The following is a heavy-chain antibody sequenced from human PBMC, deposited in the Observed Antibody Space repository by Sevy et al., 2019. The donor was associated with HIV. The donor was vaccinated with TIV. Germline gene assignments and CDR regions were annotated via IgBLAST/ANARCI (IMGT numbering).Heavy chain of an antibody. Sequence: GGSLSLSCVASGFTFGSYGMLWVRQAPGKGLEWVADIWFDGSNIHYADSVRGRFTISRDNSKNTLSLQMSSLRAEDTAVYYCARERTYLFDYSGQGTLVTVSS. V-gene: IGHV3-33*01. CDR3: ARERTYLFDY. J-gene: IGHJ4*02. CDR2: IWFDGSNI. CDR1: GFTFGSYG.